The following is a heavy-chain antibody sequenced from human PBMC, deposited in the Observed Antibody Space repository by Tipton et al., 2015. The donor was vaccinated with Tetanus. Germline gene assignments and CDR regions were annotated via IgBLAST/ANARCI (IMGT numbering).Heavy chain of an antibody. V-gene: IGHV1-8*01. CDR2: MSPNSGNT. CDR3: ARAPNRISRAYDH. J-gene: IGHJ5*02. Sequence: QLVQSGAEVKKPGASVKVSCKASGYTFTNYDINWVRQAPGQGLEWMGWMSPNSGNTGYAQKFQDRVTLTSDTSISTAYMELSGLRSEDTAVYYCARAPNRISRAYDHWGQGTQITVSS. CDR1: GYTFTNYD. D-gene: IGHD1-14*01.